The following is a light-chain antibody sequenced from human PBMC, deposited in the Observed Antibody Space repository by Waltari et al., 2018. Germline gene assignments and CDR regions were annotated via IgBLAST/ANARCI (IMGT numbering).Light chain of an antibody. Sequence: QSALTQPPSASGSPGQSVTISCTGTSNDVGGYDYASWYQQYPDKAPKFIIYEVTDRPSGVSSRSSGSKSGNTAYLTISGLQPEDEADYYCSSYTSRKTRVFGSGTRVTVL. CDR3: SSYTSRKTRV. CDR1: SNDVGGYDY. J-gene: IGLJ1*01. V-gene: IGLV2-14*03. CDR2: EVT.